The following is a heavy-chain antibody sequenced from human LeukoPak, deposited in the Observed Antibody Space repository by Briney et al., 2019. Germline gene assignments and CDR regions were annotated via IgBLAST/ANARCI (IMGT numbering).Heavy chain of an antibody. CDR2: ISYDGSNK. D-gene: IGHD4-23*01. V-gene: IGHV3-30*04. CDR3: ANLLRWEPY. CDR1: GFTFGDYS. J-gene: IGHJ4*02. Sequence: PGGSLRLSCTASGFTFGDYSMNWVRQAPGKGLEWVAVISYDGSNKYYADSVKGRFTISRDNSKNTLYLQMNSLRAEDTAVYYCANLLRWEPYWGQGTLVTVSS.